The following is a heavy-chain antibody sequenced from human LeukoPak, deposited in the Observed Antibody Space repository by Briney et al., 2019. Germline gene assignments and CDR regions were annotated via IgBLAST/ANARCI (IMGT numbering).Heavy chain of an antibody. CDR2: IKQDGSEK. CDR3: ARVQCSGGSCYWHGAFDI. CDR1: GFTFSSYW. Sequence: GGSLRLSCAASGFTFSSYWMSWVRQAPGKGLEWVANIKQDGSEKYYVDSVEGRFTISRDNAKNSLYLQMNSLRAEDTAVYYCARVQCSGGSCYWHGAFDIWGQGIMVTVSS. V-gene: IGHV3-7*01. D-gene: IGHD2-15*01. J-gene: IGHJ3*02.